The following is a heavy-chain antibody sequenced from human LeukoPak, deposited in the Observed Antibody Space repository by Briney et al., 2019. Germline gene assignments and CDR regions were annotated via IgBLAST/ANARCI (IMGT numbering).Heavy chain of an antibody. CDR1: GFTFNTYD. CDR3: ARGSTVTTNPLFDY. V-gene: IGHV3-69-1*01. Sequence: GGSLRLSCAASGFTFNTYDMNRVRQAPGKGLEWVSTIRSGSNMYYADSVKGRFTISRDNAKNSLYLQMNSLRAEDTAVYYCARGSTVTTNPLFDYWGQGTLVTVSS. CDR2: IRSGSNM. J-gene: IGHJ4*02. D-gene: IGHD4-17*01.